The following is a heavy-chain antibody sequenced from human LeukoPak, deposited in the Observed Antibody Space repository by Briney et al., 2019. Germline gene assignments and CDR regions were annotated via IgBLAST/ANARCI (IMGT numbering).Heavy chain of an antibody. J-gene: IGHJ6*03. CDR1: GFTFSSYA. Sequence: GGSLRLSCAASGFTFSSYAMSWLRQGPGKGLEWVSAFCGSGGSTYYADSVKGRFTISRDNSKNTLYLQMNSLRAEDTAVYYCAKADQLLPMGYYYYMDVWGKGTTVTVSS. D-gene: IGHD2-2*01. CDR3: AKADQLLPMGYYYYMDV. V-gene: IGHV3-23*01. CDR2: FCGSGGST.